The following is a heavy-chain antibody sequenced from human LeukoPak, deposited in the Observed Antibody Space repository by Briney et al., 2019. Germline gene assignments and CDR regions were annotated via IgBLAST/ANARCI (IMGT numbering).Heavy chain of an antibody. CDR3: ARADGTGGPYDY. Sequence: AGGSLRLSCAVSGFTVSSNYMSWVRQAPGKELEWVSVIYSGGSTYHADSVKGRFTISRDNSKNTLFLQMNSLRAEDTAVYYCARADGTGGPYDYWGQGTLVIVSS. D-gene: IGHD3/OR15-3a*01. J-gene: IGHJ4*02. CDR2: IYSGGST. CDR1: GFTVSSNY. V-gene: IGHV3-53*01.